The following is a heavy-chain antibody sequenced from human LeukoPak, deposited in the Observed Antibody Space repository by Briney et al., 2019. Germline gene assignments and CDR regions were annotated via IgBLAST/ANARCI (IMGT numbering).Heavy chain of an antibody. CDR2: ISGDGGTT. CDR1: GLTFSGFA. D-gene: IGHD3-16*01. V-gene: IGHV3-64*01. CDR3: ARESHQKRESYYYDC. J-gene: IGHJ4*02. Sequence: PGGSLRLSCAASGLTFSGFAMHWVRQAPGQGLDDVAAISGDGGTTYYAKAVKGRFTISRDNSKKTLSLQMGSLRPEDSAIYYCARESHQKRESYYYDCWGQGTLVTVSS.